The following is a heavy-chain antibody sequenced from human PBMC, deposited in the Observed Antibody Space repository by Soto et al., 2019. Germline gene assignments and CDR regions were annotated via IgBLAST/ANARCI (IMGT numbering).Heavy chain of an antibody. J-gene: IGHJ2*01. CDR2: IWYDGSNK. CDR1: GFTFSSYG. D-gene: IGHD3-16*02. V-gene: IGHV3-33*01. Sequence: QVQLVESGGGVVQPGRSLRLSCAASGFTFSSYGMHWVRQAPGKGLEWVAVIWYDGSNKYYADSVKGRFTISRDNSKHTLYLQMNSMRAEDTAVYYCARDDAYVWGSYRYPYWYFDLWGRGTLVTVSS. CDR3: ARDDAYVWGSYRYPYWYFDL.